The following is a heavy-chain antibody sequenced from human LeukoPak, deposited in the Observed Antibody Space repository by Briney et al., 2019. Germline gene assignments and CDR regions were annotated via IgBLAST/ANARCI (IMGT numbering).Heavy chain of an antibody. CDR1: GGSFSGYY. CDR2: INHSGST. Sequence: PSETLSLTCAVYGGSFSGYYWSWIRQPPGKGLEWIGEINHSGSTNYNPSLKSRVTISVDTSKNQFSLKLSSVTAADTAVYYCARGRLRSGWFDYWGQGTLVTVSS. D-gene: IGHD6-19*01. J-gene: IGHJ4*02. CDR3: ARGRLRSGWFDY. V-gene: IGHV4-34*01.